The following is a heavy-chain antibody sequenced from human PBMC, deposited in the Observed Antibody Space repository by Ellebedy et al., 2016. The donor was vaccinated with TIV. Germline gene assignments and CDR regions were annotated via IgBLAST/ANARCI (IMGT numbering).Heavy chain of an antibody. J-gene: IGHJ2*01. Sequence: PGGSLRLSCAASAFTVSSNYMSWVRQAPGKGLEWVSLLESGVRTYHAGSVKGRFTISRHNSMNKLYLQMNSLRAEDTAVYYCARVGIAVAGPNWYFDLWGRGTLVTVSS. CDR2: LESGVRT. V-gene: IGHV3-53*04. CDR1: AFTVSSNY. CDR3: ARVGIAVAGPNWYFDL. D-gene: IGHD6-19*01.